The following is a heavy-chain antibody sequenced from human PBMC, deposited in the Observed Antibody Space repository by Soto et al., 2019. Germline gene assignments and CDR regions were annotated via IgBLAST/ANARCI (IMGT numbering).Heavy chain of an antibody. CDR2: ISYDGSNK. J-gene: IGHJ4*02. Sequence: PGGSLRLSCAASGFTFSSYAMHWVRQAPGKGLEWVAVISYDGSNKYYADSVKGRFTISRDNSKNTLYLQMNSLRAEDTAVYYCARDGKAMGLFDYWGQGTLVTVSS. V-gene: IGHV3-30-3*01. CDR3: ARDGKAMGLFDY. CDR1: GFTFSSYA. D-gene: IGHD5-18*01.